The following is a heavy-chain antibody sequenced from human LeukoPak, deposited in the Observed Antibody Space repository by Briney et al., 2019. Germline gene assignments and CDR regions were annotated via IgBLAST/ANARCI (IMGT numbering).Heavy chain of an antibody. J-gene: IGHJ6*02. CDR3: ARMNCGGDCYSPKSYYYYGMDV. V-gene: IGHV1-69*13. CDR1: GGTFSSYA. Sequence: SVKVSCTASGGTFSSYAISWVRQAPGQGLEWMGGIIPIFGTANYAQKFQGRVTITADESASTAYMELSSLRSEDTAVYYCARMNCGGDCYSPKSYYYYGMDVWGQGTTVTVSS. CDR2: IIPIFGTA. D-gene: IGHD2-21*02.